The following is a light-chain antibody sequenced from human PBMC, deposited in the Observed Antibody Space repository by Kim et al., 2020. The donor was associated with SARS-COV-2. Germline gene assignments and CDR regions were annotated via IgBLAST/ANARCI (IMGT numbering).Light chain of an antibody. V-gene: IGKV4-1*01. J-gene: IGKJ3*01. CDR2: WAS. CDR1: QNILYSSNNKNF. CDR3: HQHYDIPFT. Sequence: ATINCKSSQNILYSSNNKNFLSWFQQKPGQPPKLLIYWASTRDSGVPDRFSGSGSGTDFTLTISSLQAEDVAVYYCHQHYDIPFTFGPGTKVEIK.